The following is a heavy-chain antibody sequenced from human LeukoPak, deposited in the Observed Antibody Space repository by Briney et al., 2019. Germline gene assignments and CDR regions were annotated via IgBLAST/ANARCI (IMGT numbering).Heavy chain of an antibody. D-gene: IGHD1-26*01. CDR3: AKDMESGGAYSGSYY. V-gene: IGHV1-69*01. Sequence: ASVKVSCKASGGTFSSYAISWVRQAPGQGLEWMGGIIPIFGTANYAQKFQGRVTITADESTSTAYMELSSLRAEDTALYYCAKDMESGGAYSGSYYPGQGTLVTVSS. J-gene: IGHJ4*02. CDR2: IIPIFGTA. CDR1: GGTFSSYA.